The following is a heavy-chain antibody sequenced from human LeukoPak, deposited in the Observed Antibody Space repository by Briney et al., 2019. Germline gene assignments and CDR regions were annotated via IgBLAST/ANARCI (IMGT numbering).Heavy chain of an antibody. D-gene: IGHD5-18*01. CDR3: ARGSYGYISYYFDY. CDR2: INPNSGGT. J-gene: IGHJ4*02. V-gene: IGHV1-2*06. CDR1: GYTFTGCY. Sequence: ASVKVSCKASGYTFTGCYMHWVRQAPGQGLEWTGRINPNSGGTNYAQKFQGRVTMTRDTSISTAYMELSRLRSDDTAVYYCARGSYGYISYYFDYWGQGTLVTVSS.